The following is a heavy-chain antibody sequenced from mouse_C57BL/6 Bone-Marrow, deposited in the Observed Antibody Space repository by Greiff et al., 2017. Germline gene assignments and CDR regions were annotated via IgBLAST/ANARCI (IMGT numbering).Heavy chain of an antibody. V-gene: IGHV1-69*01. CDR3: ARPSYYSKKGYYFDY. Sequence: VQLQQPGAELVMPGASVKLSCKASGYTFTSYWMHWVKQRPGQGLEWIGEIDPSDSYTNYNQKFKGKTTLTADKSSSTAYMQLSSLTSEDSAVYYCARPSYYSKKGYYFDYWGQGTTLTVSS. CDR1: GYTFTSYW. CDR2: IDPSDSYT. J-gene: IGHJ2*01. D-gene: IGHD2-5*01.